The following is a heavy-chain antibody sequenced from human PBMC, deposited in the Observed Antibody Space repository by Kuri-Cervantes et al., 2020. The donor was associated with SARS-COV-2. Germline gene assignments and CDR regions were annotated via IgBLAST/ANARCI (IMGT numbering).Heavy chain of an antibody. Sequence: SVTVSCKASGGTFSSYAISWVRQAPGQGLEWMGGIIPIFGIATYAQKFQGRVTITADKSTSTAYMELSSLRSEDTAVYYCARDHPTVTPSSGMDVWGQGTTVTVSS. V-gene: IGHV1-69*10. J-gene: IGHJ6*02. CDR1: GGTFSSYA. CDR3: ARDHPTVTPSSGMDV. CDR2: IIPIFGIA. D-gene: IGHD4-11*01.